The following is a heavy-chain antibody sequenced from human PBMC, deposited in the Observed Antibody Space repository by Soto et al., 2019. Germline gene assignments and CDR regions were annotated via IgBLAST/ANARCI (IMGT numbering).Heavy chain of an antibody. J-gene: IGHJ4*02. CDR2: ISYDGSTE. V-gene: IGHV3-30-3*01. Sequence: QVQLVESGGGVVQPGRSLRLSCAASGFTFSPYTMHWVRQAPGKGLEWVAVISYDGSTEYNPDSVKGRFTISRDNPKNTVYLHMNSLSAEDTAIYFCARVGGFCGGDCYKGGIDYWGQGTLVTVSS. D-gene: IGHD2-21*02. CDR1: GFTFSPYT. CDR3: ARVGGFCGGDCYKGGIDY.